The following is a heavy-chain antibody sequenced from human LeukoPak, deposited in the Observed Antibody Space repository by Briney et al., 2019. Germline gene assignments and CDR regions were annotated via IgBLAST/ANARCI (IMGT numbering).Heavy chain of an antibody. V-gene: IGHV3-23*01. Sequence: GGSLRLSCAASGFTFSSYAMSWVRQAPGKGLEWVSAISGSGGSTYHADSVKGRFTISRDNSKNTLYLQMNSLRAEDTAVYYCAKSPLWSGYPKQNYFDYWGQGTLVTVSS. D-gene: IGHD3-3*01. CDR2: ISGSGGST. J-gene: IGHJ4*02. CDR3: AKSPLWSGYPKQNYFDY. CDR1: GFTFSSYA.